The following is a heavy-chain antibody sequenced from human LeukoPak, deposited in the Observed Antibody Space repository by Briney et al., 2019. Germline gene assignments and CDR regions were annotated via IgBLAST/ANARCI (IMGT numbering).Heavy chain of an antibody. CDR2: IYYSGST. CDR1: GGSISSYY. V-gene: IGHV4-59*12. J-gene: IGHJ6*03. Sequence: SETLSLTCTVSGGSISSYYWSWIRQPPGKGLEWIGYIYYSGSTNYNPSLKSRVTISVDTSKNQFSLKLRSVTAADTAVYYCARGLREFGYYYYHMDVWGKGTTVTVSS. CDR3: ARGLREFGYYYYHMDV. D-gene: IGHD3-10*01.